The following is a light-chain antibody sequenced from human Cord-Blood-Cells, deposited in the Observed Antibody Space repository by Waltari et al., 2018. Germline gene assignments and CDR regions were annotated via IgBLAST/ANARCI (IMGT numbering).Light chain of an antibody. CDR3: CSYAGSGTVV. CDR1: SSDVGSYNL. V-gene: IGLV2-23*01. Sequence: QSALTQPASVSGSPGQSITISCTGTSSDVGSYNLVSWYQQHPGKAPKLRIYEGSKRPSGVSNRFSGSKSGTPASLTISGLQAEDEADYYCCSYAGSGTVVFGGGTKLTVL. J-gene: IGLJ2*01. CDR2: EGS.